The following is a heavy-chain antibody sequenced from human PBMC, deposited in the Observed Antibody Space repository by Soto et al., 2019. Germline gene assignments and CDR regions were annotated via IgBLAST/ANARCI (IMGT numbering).Heavy chain of an antibody. J-gene: IGHJ6*02. CDR1: GYTFTSYG. CDR2: INAGNGNT. V-gene: IGHV1-3*01. D-gene: IGHD3-10*01. CDR3: ATDLPGRSPYNPTDYYGMDA. Sequence: GASVKVSCKASGYTFTSYGIHWVRQAPGQRLEWTGWINAGNGNTKYSEKFQGRVTITRDTSASTAYLELSSLRSEDTAVYYCATDLPGRSPYNPTDYYGMDARGQGTRVTDSS.